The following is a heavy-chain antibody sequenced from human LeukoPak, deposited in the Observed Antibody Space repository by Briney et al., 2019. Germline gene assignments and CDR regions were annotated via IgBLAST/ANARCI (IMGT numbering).Heavy chain of an antibody. Sequence: GGSLRLSCAASGFIFSSYWMHWVRQAPGKGLVWVSRINSDGSSTSYADSVKGRFTISRDNAKNTLYLQMNSLRAEDTAVYYCAREIELYKWEPTYDYWGQGTLVTVSS. V-gene: IGHV3-74*01. CDR3: AREIELYKWEPTYDY. D-gene: IGHD1-26*01. J-gene: IGHJ4*02. CDR2: INSDGSST. CDR1: GFIFSSYW.